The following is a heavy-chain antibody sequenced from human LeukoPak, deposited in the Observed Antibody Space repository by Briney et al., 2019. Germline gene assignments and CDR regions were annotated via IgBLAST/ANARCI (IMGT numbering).Heavy chain of an antibody. CDR2: TYYRSKWYF. D-gene: IGHD1-20*01. V-gene: IGHV6-1*01. Sequence: SQTLSLTCGISGDTVSSNSAAWNWIRQSPSRGLEWLGRTYYRSKWYFDYAVSVRSRITIKPDTSKNQFSLKLSSVTAADTAVYYCARGQGLRITGTDPPFDYWGQGTLVTVSS. J-gene: IGHJ4*02. CDR1: GDTVSSNSAA. CDR3: ARGQGLRITGTDPPFDY.